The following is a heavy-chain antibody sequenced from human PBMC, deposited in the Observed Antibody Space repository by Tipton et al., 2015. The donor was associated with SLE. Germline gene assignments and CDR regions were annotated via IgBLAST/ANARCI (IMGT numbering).Heavy chain of an antibody. Sequence: TLSLTCSVSGGSISRYYWSWIRQPPGQGLEWIGYIYHTGSTIYSPSLRSRVTIPLDTSKNQLSLRLTSVTAADTAVYYCARHRSIVGATGTFDLWGQGTMVTVSS. CDR3: ARHRSIVGATGTFDL. CDR2: IYHTGST. CDR1: GGSISRYY. J-gene: IGHJ3*01. V-gene: IGHV4-59*08. D-gene: IGHD1-26*01.